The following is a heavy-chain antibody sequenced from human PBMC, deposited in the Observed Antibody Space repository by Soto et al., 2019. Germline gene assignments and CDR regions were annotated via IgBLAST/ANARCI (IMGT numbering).Heavy chain of an antibody. CDR2: IDPSDSYT. D-gene: IGHD3-22*01. J-gene: IGHJ4*02. CDR3: ARRFSDYYDSSGYYGY. V-gene: IGHV5-10-1*01. CDR1: GYSFTSYW. Sequence: GESLKISCKGSGYSFTSYWIGWVRQMPGKGLEWMGRIDPSDSYTNYSPSFQGHVTISADKSISTAYLQWSSLKASDTAMYYCARRFSDYYDSSGYYGYWGQGTLVTVSS.